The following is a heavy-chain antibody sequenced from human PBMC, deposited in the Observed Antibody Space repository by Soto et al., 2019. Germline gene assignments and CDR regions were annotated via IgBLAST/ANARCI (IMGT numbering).Heavy chain of an antibody. CDR3: ATEKYYFWSGYHNDY. CDR1: GFTFSSYA. D-gene: IGHD3-3*01. J-gene: IGHJ4*01. V-gene: IGHV3-23*01. CDR2: ISGSGGST. Sequence: GGSLRLSCAASGFTFSSYAMSWVRQALGKGLEWVSAISGSGGSTYYADSVKGRFTISRDNSTNTLYLQMNSLRAEDTAVYYCATEKYYFWSGYHNDYLGHGTLVTVSS.